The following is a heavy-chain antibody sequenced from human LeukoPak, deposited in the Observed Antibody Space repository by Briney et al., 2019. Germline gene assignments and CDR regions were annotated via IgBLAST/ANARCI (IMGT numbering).Heavy chain of an antibody. CDR2: IYYSGST. J-gene: IGHJ5*02. CDR1: GGSISSYY. V-gene: IGHV4-59*01. CDR3: ARDPGGYGDYLGWFDP. Sequence: SETLSLTCTVSGGSISSYYWSWIRQPPGKGLEWIGYIYYSGSTNYNPSLKSRVTISVDTSKNQFSLELSSVTAADTAVYYCARDPGGYGDYLGWFDPWGQGTLVTVSS. D-gene: IGHD4-17*01.